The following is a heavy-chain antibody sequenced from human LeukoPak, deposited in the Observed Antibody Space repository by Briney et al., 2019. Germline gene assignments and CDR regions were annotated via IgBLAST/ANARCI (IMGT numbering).Heavy chain of an antibody. V-gene: IGHV1-8*03. D-gene: IGHD1-26*01. J-gene: IGHJ3*02. CDR3: ARAGYSGSHDALDI. CDR2: MNPNSGNT. Sequence: ASVKVSCKASGYTFTSYDINWVRQATGQGLEWMGWMNPNSGNTGYAQKFQGRVTITRNTSISTAYMELSSLRSEDTAVYYCARAGYSGSHDALDIWGQGTMVTVSS. CDR1: GYTFTSYD.